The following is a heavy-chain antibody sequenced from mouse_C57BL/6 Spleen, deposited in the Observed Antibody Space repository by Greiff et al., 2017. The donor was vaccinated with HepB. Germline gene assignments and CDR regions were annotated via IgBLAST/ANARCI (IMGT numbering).Heavy chain of an antibody. J-gene: IGHJ2*01. CDR3: AGYPVYDY. Sequence: EVQLQQSGPELVKPGASVKISCKASGYTFTDYYMNWVKQSHGKSLEWIGDINPNNGGTSYNQKFKGKATLTVDKSSSTAYMELRSLTSEDSAVYYCAGYPVYDYWGQGTTLTVSS. CDR1: GYTFTDYY. V-gene: IGHV1-26*01. CDR2: INPNNGGT.